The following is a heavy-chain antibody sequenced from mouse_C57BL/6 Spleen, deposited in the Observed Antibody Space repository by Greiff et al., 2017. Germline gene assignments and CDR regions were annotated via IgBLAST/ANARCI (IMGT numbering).Heavy chain of an antibody. V-gene: IGHV1-26*01. Sequence: EVKLQQSGPELVKPGASVKISCKASGYTFTDYYMNWVKQSHGKSLEWIGDINPNNGGTSYNQKFKGKATLTVDKSSSTAYMELRSLTSEDSAVYYCARYGYYGGYFDVWGTGTTVTVSS. J-gene: IGHJ1*03. CDR1: GYTFTDYY. CDR3: ARYGYYGGYFDV. CDR2: INPNNGGT. D-gene: IGHD2-3*01.